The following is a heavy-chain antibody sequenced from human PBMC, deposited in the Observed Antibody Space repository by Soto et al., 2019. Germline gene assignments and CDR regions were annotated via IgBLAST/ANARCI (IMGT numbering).Heavy chain of an antibody. Sequence: QVQLVESGGGVVQPGRSLRLSCAASGFTFSSYGMHWVRQAPGKGLEWVAVIWYDGSNKYYADSVKGRFTISRDNSKNPLYLQMNSVRAEDTAVYYCARDVSICGVVRDLYYYYGMDVWGQGTTVTVSS. D-gene: IGHD3-3*01. V-gene: IGHV3-33*01. CDR3: ARDVSICGVVRDLYYYYGMDV. CDR2: IWYDGSNK. J-gene: IGHJ6*02. CDR1: GFTFSSYG.